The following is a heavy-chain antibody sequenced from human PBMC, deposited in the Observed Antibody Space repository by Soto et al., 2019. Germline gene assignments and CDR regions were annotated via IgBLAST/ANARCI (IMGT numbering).Heavy chain of an antibody. Sequence: PSETLSLTCTVSGGSISSYYWSWIRQPPGKGLEWIGYIHYSGSTKYNPSLKSRVTISADTSKNQFSLKLSSVTAADTAVYYFARGHYDFWSGYFATIDYWGKETLVTVSS. CDR2: IHYSGST. D-gene: IGHD3-3*01. J-gene: IGHJ4*02. CDR1: GGSISSYY. V-gene: IGHV4-59*08. CDR3: ARGHYDFWSGYFATIDY.